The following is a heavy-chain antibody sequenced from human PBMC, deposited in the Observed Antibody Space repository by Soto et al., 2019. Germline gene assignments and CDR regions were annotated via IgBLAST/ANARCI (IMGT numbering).Heavy chain of an antibody. CDR3: ARPRFRSMDV. D-gene: IGHD3-10*01. Sequence: EVQLVESGGGLVQPGGSLRLSCVGSGFRISNYFMSWVRQAPGKGLEWVANIKEDGSEKYYVESVKGRFTISRDNAKNSLYLQVNSLRDEDTAVYYCARPRFRSMDVWGQGTTVTVSS. V-gene: IGHV3-7*03. CDR2: IKEDGSEK. J-gene: IGHJ6*02. CDR1: GFRISNYF.